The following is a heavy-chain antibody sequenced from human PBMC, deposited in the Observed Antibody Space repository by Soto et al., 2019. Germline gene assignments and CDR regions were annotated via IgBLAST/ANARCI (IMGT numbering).Heavy chain of an antibody. D-gene: IGHD3-3*01. CDR2: IYWDDDK. J-gene: IGHJ5*02. CDR3: THGSGFS. V-gene: IGHV2-5*02. CDR1: GFSLTTRGVG. Sequence: QITWKESGRTLVKPPQTLTLTCSFSGFSLTTRGVGVGWIRQPPGKALEWLALIYWDDDKGYSPSLKSRLTITKDTSKTQVVLTMSKVDPVDTGTYYCTHGSGFSWGQGTLVTVSS.